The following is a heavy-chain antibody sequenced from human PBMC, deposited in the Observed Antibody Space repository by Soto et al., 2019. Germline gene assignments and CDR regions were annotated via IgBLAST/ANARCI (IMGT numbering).Heavy chain of an antibody. D-gene: IGHD6-19*01. Sequence: PGGSLRLSCSASGFPFSNCDMYWVRQAPGKELEYVSAISANGHSTFYADSVKGRCSISRDNSKNTLYLQMSSLRTEDTAMYYCSRAYSSVARWGQGTRVTVSS. CDR2: ISANGHST. V-gene: IGHV3-64D*08. J-gene: IGHJ4*02. CDR1: GFPFSNCD. CDR3: SRAYSSVAR.